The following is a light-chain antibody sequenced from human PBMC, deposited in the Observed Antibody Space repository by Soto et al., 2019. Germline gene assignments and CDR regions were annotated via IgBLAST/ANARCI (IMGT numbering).Light chain of an antibody. Sequence: QSALTQPASVSGSPGQSITISCTGTSSDVGRYKLVSWYRQHPGKAPKLMIYEGSKRPSGVSNRFSGSTSGNTASLTISGLQAEDEADYYCCSYAGSSTYVVFGGGTKLTVL. J-gene: IGLJ2*01. CDR1: SSDVGRYKL. CDR2: EGS. CDR3: CSYAGSSTYVV. V-gene: IGLV2-23*01.